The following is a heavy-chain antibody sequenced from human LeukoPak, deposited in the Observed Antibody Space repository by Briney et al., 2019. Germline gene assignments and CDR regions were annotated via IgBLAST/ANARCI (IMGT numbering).Heavy chain of an antibody. CDR3: ARVAVTAPRH. CDR2: ISSSSSTI. Sequence: PGGSLRLSCAASGFTFSTYSMNRVRQAPGKGLEWVSYISSSSSTIYYADSVKGRFTISRDNAKNLLYLQMNSLRVEDTAVYYCARVAVTAPRHWGRGTLVTVSS. CDR1: GFTFSTYS. V-gene: IGHV3-48*04. J-gene: IGHJ1*01. D-gene: IGHD6-19*01.